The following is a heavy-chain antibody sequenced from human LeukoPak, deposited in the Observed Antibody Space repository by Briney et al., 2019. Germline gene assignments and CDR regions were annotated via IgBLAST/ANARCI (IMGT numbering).Heavy chain of an antibody. Sequence: SVKVSCKSSGGTFSSYAIRWVRQAPGQGLEWMGRIIPILGIANYAQKFQGRVTITADKSTSTAYMELSSLRSEDTAVYYCARERGYYDSSGYLMGRSSSGYWGQGTLVTVSS. CDR1: GGTFSSYA. J-gene: IGHJ4*02. CDR3: ARERGYYDSSGYLMGRSSSGY. CDR2: IIPILGIA. D-gene: IGHD3-22*01. V-gene: IGHV1-69*04.